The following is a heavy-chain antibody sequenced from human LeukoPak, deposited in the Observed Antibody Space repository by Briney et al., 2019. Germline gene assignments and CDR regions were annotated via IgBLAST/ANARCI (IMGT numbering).Heavy chain of an antibody. CDR3: ARDGPHYDLDV. D-gene: IGHD3-3*01. Sequence: GRPLRLSCAASGFNFRRYGLHWVRQAPGKSLEWVAFLWSDGSNTNYADSVKGRFTISRDSSKNSLYLQMNSPRAEDTAVYYCARDGPHYDLDVWGQGTTVTVSS. V-gene: IGHV3-33*01. J-gene: IGHJ6*02. CDR2: LWSDGSNT. CDR1: GFNFRRYG.